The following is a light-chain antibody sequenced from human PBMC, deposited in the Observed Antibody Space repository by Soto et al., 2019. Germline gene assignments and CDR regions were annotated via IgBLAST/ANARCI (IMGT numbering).Light chain of an antibody. V-gene: IGKV3-20*01. Sequence: EIVLTQFPGALSLSPGERVTLSCRASQTVSNTYLAWYQQKSGQAPTFLIYAASNRATGIPDRFSGSGSGTDFTLTISRLEPEDFAVYYCQQYGTLPPTFGGGTKVEIK. CDR2: AAS. CDR3: QQYGTLPPT. CDR1: QTVSNTY. J-gene: IGKJ4*01.